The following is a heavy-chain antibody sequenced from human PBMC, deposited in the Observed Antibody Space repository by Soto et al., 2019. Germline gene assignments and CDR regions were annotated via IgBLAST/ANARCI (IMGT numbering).Heavy chain of an antibody. Sequence: QEQLVESGGGVVQPGRSLRLSCAASGFTFNTYGMHWVRQAPGKGLEWVAVISYDGSDKYYADSVKGRFIISRDNSKNTLYLQMTSLRAEDTSIYFCAKSPTFVCSSPYCYKFYFDCWGQGALVTVSS. CDR3: AKSPTFVCSSPYCYKFYFDC. V-gene: IGHV3-30*18. CDR1: GFTFNTYG. D-gene: IGHD2-2*02. CDR2: ISYDGSDK. J-gene: IGHJ4*02.